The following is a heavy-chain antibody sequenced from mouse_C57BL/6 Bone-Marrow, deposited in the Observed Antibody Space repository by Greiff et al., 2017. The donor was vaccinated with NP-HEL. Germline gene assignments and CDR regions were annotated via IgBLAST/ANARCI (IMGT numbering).Heavy chain of an antibody. J-gene: IGHJ1*03. CDR3: ARRGYYGPYWYFDV. D-gene: IGHD1-1*01. CDR1: GFTFSDYY. Sequence: EVQLVESGGGLVQPGGSLKLSCAASGFTFSDYYMYWVRQTPEKRLEWVAYISNGGGSTYYPDTVKGRFTISRDNAKNTLYLQMSRLKSEDTAMYYCARRGYYGPYWYFDVWGTGTTVTVSS. CDR2: ISNGGGST. V-gene: IGHV5-12*01.